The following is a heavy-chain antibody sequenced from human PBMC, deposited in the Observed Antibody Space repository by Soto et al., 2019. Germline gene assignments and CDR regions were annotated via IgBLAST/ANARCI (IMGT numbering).Heavy chain of an antibody. J-gene: IGHJ3*02. Sequence: QLHLVQSGAVVKKPGASVTVSCSASGYPVTAYYMHWVRQAPGRGLEWMGGINPATGAAKYTQTFQGRVTMTSDTSTSTVFMELSGLKSWDTAVFYCARGGGVGVAGSAAFDMWGQGTLVTVSS. D-gene: IGHD3-3*01. CDR1: GYPVTAYY. CDR3: ARGGGVGVAGSAAFDM. V-gene: IGHV1-2*02. CDR2: INPATGAA.